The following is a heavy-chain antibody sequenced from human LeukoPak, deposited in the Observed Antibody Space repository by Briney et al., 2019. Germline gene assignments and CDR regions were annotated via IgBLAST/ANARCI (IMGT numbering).Heavy chain of an antibody. J-gene: IGHJ6*02. Sequence: GGSLRLSCAASGFTFDDYAMHWVRQAPGKGLEWVSGISWNSGSIGYADSVKGRFTISRDNAKNSLYLQMNSLRAEDTAVYYCAKDHTIVATGVYYYGMDVWGQGTTVTVSS. CDR3: AKDHTIVATGVYYYGMDV. D-gene: IGHD5-12*01. V-gene: IGHV3-9*01. CDR1: GFTFDDYA. CDR2: ISWNSGSI.